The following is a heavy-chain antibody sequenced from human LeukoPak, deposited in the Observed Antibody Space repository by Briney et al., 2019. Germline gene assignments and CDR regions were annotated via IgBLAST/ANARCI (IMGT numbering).Heavy chain of an antibody. CDR2: INTKNGVT. CDR1: GYTFTDYY. D-gene: IGHD3-22*01. J-gene: IGHJ4*02. CDR3: LRDLTYDGISSPDC. V-gene: IGHV1-2*02. Sequence: GASVKVSCKASGYTFTDYYMHWVLQAPGQGLEWMGWINTKNGVTTYAQKFQGGVTMTRDTSISTAYMELGRLTSDDTAMYFCLRDLTYDGISSPDCWGQGSLVTVSS.